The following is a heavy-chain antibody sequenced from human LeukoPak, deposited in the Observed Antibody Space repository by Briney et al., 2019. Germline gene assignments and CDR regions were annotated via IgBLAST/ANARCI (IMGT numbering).Heavy chain of an antibody. D-gene: IGHD4-17*01. Sequence: PGGSLRLSCAASGFTFSSYGMHWVRQAPGKGLEWVAFIRYDGSNKYYADSVKGRFTISRDNSKNTLYLQMNSLRAEDTAVYYCARALNDYGDYVFDYWGQGTLVTVSS. CDR1: GFTFSSYG. J-gene: IGHJ4*02. CDR2: IRYDGSNK. CDR3: ARALNDYGDYVFDY. V-gene: IGHV3-30*02.